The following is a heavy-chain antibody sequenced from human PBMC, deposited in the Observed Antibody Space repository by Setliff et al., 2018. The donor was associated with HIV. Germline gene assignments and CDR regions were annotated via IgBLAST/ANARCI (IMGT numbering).Heavy chain of an antibody. CDR2: ISSTGKTI. D-gene: IGHD5-18*01. CDR1: GFTVSSNF. V-gene: IGHV3-48*01. CDR3: AKGSLPSGYSYGFFDY. Sequence: GGSLRLSCAASGFTVSSNFMTWVRQAPGKGLEWISYISSTGKTIYYADSVKGRFTISRDDSKNTLYLQTNSLRAEDTAVYYCAKGSLPSGYSYGFFDYWGQGTLVTVSS. J-gene: IGHJ4*02.